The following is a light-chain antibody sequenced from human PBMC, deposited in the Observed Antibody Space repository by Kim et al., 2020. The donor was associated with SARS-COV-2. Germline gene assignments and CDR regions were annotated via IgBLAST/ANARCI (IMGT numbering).Light chain of an antibody. CDR1: QTVLYNSNNTNY. Sequence: RATLNCKSSQTVLYNSNNTNYLAWYQQQPGQAPKLLIYWASIRESGVSDRFSGSGSETDFTLTISSLQAEDVAVYYCQQYYSTPPSFGQGTKLEI. V-gene: IGKV4-1*01. J-gene: IGKJ2*03. CDR2: WAS. CDR3: QQYYSTPPS.